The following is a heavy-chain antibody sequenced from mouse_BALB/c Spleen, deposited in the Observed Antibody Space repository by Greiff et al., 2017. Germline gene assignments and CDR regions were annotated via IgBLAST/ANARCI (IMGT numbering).Heavy chain of an antibody. D-gene: IGHD2-3*01. CDR3: ARRYELDYYYAMDY. CDR2: IYPGDGDT. J-gene: IGHJ4*01. V-gene: IGHV1-80*01. CDR1: GYAFSSYW. Sequence: QVQLKQSGAELVRPGSSVKISCKASGYAFSSYWMNWVKQRPGQGLEWIGQIYPGDGDTNYNGKFKGKATLTADKSSSTAYMQLSSLTSEDSAVYFCARRYELDYYYAMDYWGQGTSVTVSS.